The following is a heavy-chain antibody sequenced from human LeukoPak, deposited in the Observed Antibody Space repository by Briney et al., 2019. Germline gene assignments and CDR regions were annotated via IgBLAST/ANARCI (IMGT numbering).Heavy chain of an antibody. J-gene: IGHJ4*02. Sequence: PGGPLRLSCAASGFTFDSYAMTWVRQAPGKGLEWVSYISSPGSSTFYADSVKGRFTISRDNSKNTLYLQMNSLRAEDTAVYYCAKRGIPTSAYYFDYWGQGTLITVCS. CDR2: ISSPGSST. CDR3: AKRGIPTSAYYFDY. CDR1: GFTFDSYA. V-gene: IGHV3-23*01. D-gene: IGHD2-2*01.